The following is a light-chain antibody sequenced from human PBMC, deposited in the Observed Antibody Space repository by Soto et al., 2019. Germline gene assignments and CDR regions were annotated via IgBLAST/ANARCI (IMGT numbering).Light chain of an antibody. Sequence: DILMAQSPESLAVSLGERATINCKSSQSIFYSSNNNNYLAWYQQKPGQPPKLLIYWASTRESGVPDRFSGSGSGTDFTLTISSLQSEDFAVYYCQQYNNWPITFGQGTRLEIK. CDR2: WAS. CDR1: QSIFYSSNNNNY. V-gene: IGKV4-1*01. J-gene: IGKJ5*01. CDR3: QQYNNWPIT.